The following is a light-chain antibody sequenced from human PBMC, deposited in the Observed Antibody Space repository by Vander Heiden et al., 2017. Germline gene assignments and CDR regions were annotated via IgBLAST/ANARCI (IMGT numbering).Light chain of an antibody. CDR3: AAWDDSLNGWV. J-gene: IGLJ3*02. CDR1: LSNIGSNT. Sequence: QSVLTQPPSASGTPGQRVTISCSGSLSNIGSNTVKWYQQLPGTAPKLLIYSNNQRPSGVPDRFSGSKSGTSASLAISGRQSEDEADYYCAAWDDSLNGWVFGGGTKLTVL. CDR2: SNN. V-gene: IGLV1-44*01.